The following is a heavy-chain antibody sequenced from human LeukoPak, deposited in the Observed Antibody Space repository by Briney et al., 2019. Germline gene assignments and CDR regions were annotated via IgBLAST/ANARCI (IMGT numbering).Heavy chain of an antibody. J-gene: IGHJ3*02. D-gene: IGHD3-3*01. CDR2: ISAYNGNT. CDR1: GGTFSSYA. V-gene: IGHV1-18*01. CDR3: ARDRGLEWPSDAFDI. Sequence: ASVKVSCKASGGTFSSYAISWVRQAPGQGLEWMGWISAYNGNTNYAQKLQGRVTMTTDTSTSTAYMELRSLRSDDTAVYYCARDRGLEWPSDAFDIWGQGTMVTVSS.